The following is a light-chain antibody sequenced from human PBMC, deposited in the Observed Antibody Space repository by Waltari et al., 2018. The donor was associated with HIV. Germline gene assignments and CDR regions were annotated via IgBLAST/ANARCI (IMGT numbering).Light chain of an antibody. CDR2: GAS. CDR3: QQSYNAPYT. V-gene: IGKV1-39*01. CDR1: QDISSN. Sequence: DIRMTQSPSTRSASVGDSVIISCRSSQDISSNLNWYQQTAGKAPKLLIYGASNLQSGVPTRFSASGSGTAFTLAINGLQPEDFATYFCQQSYNAPYTFGQGTK. J-gene: IGKJ2*01.